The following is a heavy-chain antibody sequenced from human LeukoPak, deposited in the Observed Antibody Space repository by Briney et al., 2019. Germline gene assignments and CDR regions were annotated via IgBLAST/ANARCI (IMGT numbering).Heavy chain of an antibody. Sequence: GGSLRLSCAASGFTFSSYSVNWVRQAPGKGLEWVSSISSGSNYIYYADSVKGRFTISRDNARNSLYLQMNSLRAEDTAVYYCARGSCSSTSCYLGAFDIWGQETMVTVSS. CDR3: ARGSCSSTSCYLGAFDI. J-gene: IGHJ3*02. V-gene: IGHV3-21*01. D-gene: IGHD2-2*01. CDR1: GFTFSSYS. CDR2: ISSGSNYI.